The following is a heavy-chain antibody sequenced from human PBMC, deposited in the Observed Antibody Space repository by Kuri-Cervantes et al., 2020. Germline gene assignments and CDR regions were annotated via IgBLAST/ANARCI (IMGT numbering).Heavy chain of an antibody. CDR1: GLTFSSYS. CDR2: INWNGGST. CDR3: ARFSLDSSGPYRGYFDY. Sequence: GGSLRLSCAASGLTFSSYSMNWVRQAPGKGLEWVSGINWNGGSTGYADSVKGRFTISRDNAKNSPYLQMNSLRAEDTALYYCARFSLDSSGPYRGYFDYWGQGTLVTVSS. V-gene: IGHV3-20*04. D-gene: IGHD3-22*01. J-gene: IGHJ4*02.